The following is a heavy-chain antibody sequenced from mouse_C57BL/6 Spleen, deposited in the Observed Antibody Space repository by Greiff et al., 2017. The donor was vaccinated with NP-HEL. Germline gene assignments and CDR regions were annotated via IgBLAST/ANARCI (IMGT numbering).Heavy chain of an antibody. CDR2: ILPGSGST. CDR3: VRWKSYYGSSFDFDY. D-gene: IGHD1-1*01. CDR1: GYTFTGYW. Sequence: VQLQQSGAELMKPGASVKLSCKATGYTFTGYWIEWVKQRPGHGLEWIGEILPGSGSTNYNEKFKGKATFTADTSSNTAYMQLSSLTTEDSAIYYCVRWKSYYGSSFDFDYWGQGTTLTVSS. J-gene: IGHJ2*01. V-gene: IGHV1-9*01.